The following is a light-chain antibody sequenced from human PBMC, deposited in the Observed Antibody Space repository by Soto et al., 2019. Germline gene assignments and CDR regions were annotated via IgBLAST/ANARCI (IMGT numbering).Light chain of an antibody. CDR1: QSVDSTF. V-gene: IGKV3-20*01. CDR2: GAS. J-gene: IGKJ1*01. Sequence: EVVLTQSPGSLSLSPGQRATLSCRASQSVDSTFFAWYQKKPGQAPRLLIYGASKRATGIPDRFSGSGSGPDFTLIISRLDPEDFSLYYCQQYMSSVTFGQGTKVEIK. CDR3: QQYMSSVT.